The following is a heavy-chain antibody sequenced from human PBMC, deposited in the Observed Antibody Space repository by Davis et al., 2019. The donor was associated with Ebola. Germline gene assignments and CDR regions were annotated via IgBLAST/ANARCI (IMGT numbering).Heavy chain of an antibody. D-gene: IGHD1-26*01. CDR2: ISGSGGST. CDR3: AKTKGWELLLFYLDY. CDR1: GFTFSSYA. V-gene: IGHV3-23*01. J-gene: IGHJ4*02. Sequence: GESLKISCAASGFTFSSYAMSWVRQAPGKGLEWVSAISGSGGSTYYADSVKGRFTISRDNSKNTLYLQMDSLRAEDTAVYYCAKTKGWELLLFYLDYWGQGTLVTVSS.